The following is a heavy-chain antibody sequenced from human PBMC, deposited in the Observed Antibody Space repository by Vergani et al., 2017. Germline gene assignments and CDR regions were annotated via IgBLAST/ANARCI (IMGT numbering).Heavy chain of an antibody. J-gene: IGHJ6*03. V-gene: IGHV3-33*01. CDR3: ARDPKVPAAKRPHGYYYYYYMDV. Sequence: QVQLVESGGGVVQPGRSLRLSCAASGFTFSSYGMHWVRQAPGKGLEWVAVIWYDGSNKYYVDSVKGRFTISRDNAKNSLYLQMNSLRAEDTAVYYCARDPKVPAAKRPHGYYYYYYMDVWGKGTTVTVSS. CDR1: GFTFSSYG. D-gene: IGHD2-2*01. CDR2: IWYDGSNK.